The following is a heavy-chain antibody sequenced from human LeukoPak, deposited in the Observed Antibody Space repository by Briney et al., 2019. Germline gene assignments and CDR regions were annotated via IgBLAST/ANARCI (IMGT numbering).Heavy chain of an antibody. CDR1: GCTFSFYS. Sequence: GGSLRLSCAASGCTFSFYSMNWVRQAPGQGQGWVSSMSVSSGLIYYADSMKGRFTVSRDNAKNSLYLQMNSLRAEDTAVYYCDREFGGSASGAGYWGQGTLVTVSS. CDR2: MSVSSGLI. J-gene: IGHJ4*02. CDR3: DREFGGSASGAGY. V-gene: IGHV3-21*01. D-gene: IGHD3-10*01.